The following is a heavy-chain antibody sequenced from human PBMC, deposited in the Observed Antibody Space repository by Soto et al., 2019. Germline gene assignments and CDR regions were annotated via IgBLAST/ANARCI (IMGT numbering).Heavy chain of an antibody. CDR2: INAGNGNT. Sequence: GASVKVSCKASGYTFTNYAIDWVRQAPGQRLEWMGWINAGNGNTKYSQKFLGRVTITRDTSASTAYMELSSLRSEDTAVYYCARAMRMATIALDYWGQGTLVTVSS. J-gene: IGHJ4*02. CDR3: ARAMRMATIALDY. D-gene: IGHD5-12*01. V-gene: IGHV1-3*01. CDR1: GYTFTNYA.